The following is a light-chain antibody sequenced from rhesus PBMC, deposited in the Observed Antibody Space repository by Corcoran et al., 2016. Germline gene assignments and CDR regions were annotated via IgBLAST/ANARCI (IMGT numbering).Light chain of an antibody. J-gene: IGKJ4*01. CDR2: DTF. CDR1: QSVSSS. Sequence: IVLTQSPATLSLSPGERATLSCRASQSVSSSLAWYQQKPEQAPRRLIYDTFSRAAGIPDMFSGSGSGTDFTLTISSLEPEDFAVYYWQQYSDWPALTFGGGTKVEIK. V-gene: IGKV3-42*03. CDR3: QQYSDWPALT.